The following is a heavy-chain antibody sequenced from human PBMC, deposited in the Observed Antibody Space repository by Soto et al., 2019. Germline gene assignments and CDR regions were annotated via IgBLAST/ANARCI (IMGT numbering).Heavy chain of an antibody. CDR3: AKMGKSLDFDFLCGYPYYYGLDV. CDR1: GFTFSDCA. D-gene: IGHD3-3*01. J-gene: IGHJ6*02. Sequence: GGSLRLSCAASGFTFSDCAMSWVRQAPGKGLEWVSSISGSAATTYYADSVKGRFTISRDNAKNTLYLQMNSLRAEDTAVYFCAKMGKSLDFDFLCGYPYYYGLDVWGQGTTVTVS. V-gene: IGHV3-23*01. CDR2: ISGSAATT.